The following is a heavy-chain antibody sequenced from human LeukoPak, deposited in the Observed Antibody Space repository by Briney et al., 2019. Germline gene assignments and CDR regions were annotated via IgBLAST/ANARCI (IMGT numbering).Heavy chain of an antibody. J-gene: IGHJ4*02. CDR2: ISYDGSNK. CDR3: AKGYCSGGSCYFNYFDY. CDR1: GFTFSGYA. Sequence: PGRSLRLSCAASGFTFSGYAMHWVRQAPGKGLEWVAVISYDGSNKYYADSVKGRFTISRDNSKNTLYLQMNSLRAEDTAVYYCAKGYCSGGSCYFNYFDYWGQGTLVTVSS. D-gene: IGHD2-15*01. V-gene: IGHV3-30-3*01.